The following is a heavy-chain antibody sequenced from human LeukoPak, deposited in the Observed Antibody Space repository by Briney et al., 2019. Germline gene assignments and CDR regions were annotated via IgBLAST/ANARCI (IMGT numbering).Heavy chain of an antibody. D-gene: IGHD3/OR15-3a*01. CDR1: GYTFTSYD. J-gene: IGHJ3*02. V-gene: IGHV1-8*01. CDR3: ARRSDWDDAFDI. Sequence: GASVKASCKASGYTFTSYDINWVRQATGQGLEWMGWMNPNSGNTGYAQKFQGRVTMTRNTSISTAYMELSSLRSEDTAVYYCARRSDWDDAFDIWGQGTMVTVSS. CDR2: MNPNSGNT.